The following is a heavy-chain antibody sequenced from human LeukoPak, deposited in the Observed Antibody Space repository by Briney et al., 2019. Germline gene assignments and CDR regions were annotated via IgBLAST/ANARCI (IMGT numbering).Heavy chain of an antibody. CDR2: TYPGDSDT. CDR1: GYSLSSYW. Sequence: GESLKISCRGSGYSLSSYWIGWVRQMPGKGLEWMGITYPGDSDTRYSPSFQGQVTISADKSISTAYLQWGSPKASDTAMYYCATGYYSTYFDYWGQGTLVTVSS. J-gene: IGHJ4*02. D-gene: IGHD3-22*01. CDR3: ATGYYSTYFDY. V-gene: IGHV5-51*01.